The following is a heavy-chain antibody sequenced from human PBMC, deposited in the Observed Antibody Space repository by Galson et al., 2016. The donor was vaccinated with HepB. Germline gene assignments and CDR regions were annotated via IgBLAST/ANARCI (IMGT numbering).Heavy chain of an antibody. D-gene: IGHD6-13*01. CDR3: ARAKRSGEYSSSWYGLDV. Sequence: SLRLSCAASGFTFSNYGMHWVRQAPGKGLEWVAVIWYGGNNKYYGDSVKGRFTISRDNSKNTLYLQMNSLRDEDTAVCYCARAKRSGEYSSSWYGLDVWGQGNPGHRLL. CDR2: IWYGGNNK. J-gene: IGHJ6*02. V-gene: IGHV3-33*01. CDR1: GFTFSNYG.